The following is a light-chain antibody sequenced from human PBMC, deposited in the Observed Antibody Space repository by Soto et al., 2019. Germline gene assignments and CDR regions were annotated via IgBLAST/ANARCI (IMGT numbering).Light chain of an antibody. CDR1: QSVSSTY. CDR2: GAS. J-gene: IGKJ5*01. CDR3: QQYNNWPPT. V-gene: IGKV3-20*01. Sequence: EIVLTQSPGTLSLSPGERATLSCRASQSVSSTYLIWYQQKPGQAPRLLIYGASSRATGVPDRFSGGGSGTEFTLTISSLQSEDFAVYYCQQYNNWPPTFGQGTRLEIK.